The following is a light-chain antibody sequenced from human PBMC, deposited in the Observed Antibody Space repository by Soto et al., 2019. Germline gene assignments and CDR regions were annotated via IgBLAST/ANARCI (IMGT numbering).Light chain of an antibody. CDR1: QSVSRN. CDR3: QQYNNWPPLA. Sequence: EIVMTQSPATLFVSPGERVTLSCRASQSVSRNLAWYQQIPGQAPRLLIYGASTRATGIPARFSGSGSGTEFTLTISLLQSEDFAVYYCQQYNNWPPLAFGGGTKVEIK. CDR2: GAS. J-gene: IGKJ4*01. V-gene: IGKV3-15*01.